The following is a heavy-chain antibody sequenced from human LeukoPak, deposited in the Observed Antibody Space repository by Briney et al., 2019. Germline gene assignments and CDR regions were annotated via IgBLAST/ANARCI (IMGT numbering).Heavy chain of an antibody. Sequence: SETLSLTCAVYGGSFSGYFWSWTRQPPGKGLEWIGEINHSGSTNYNPSLKSRVTISVDTSKNQFSLKLNSVTAADTAVYYCARGAHIVVVPAAHFDYWGQGTLVTVSS. D-gene: IGHD2-2*01. J-gene: IGHJ4*02. V-gene: IGHV4-34*01. CDR2: INHSGST. CDR1: GGSFSGYF. CDR3: ARGAHIVVVPAAHFDY.